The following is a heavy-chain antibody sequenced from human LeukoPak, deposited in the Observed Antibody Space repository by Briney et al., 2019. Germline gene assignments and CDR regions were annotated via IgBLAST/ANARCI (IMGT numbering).Heavy chain of an antibody. J-gene: IGHJ6*02. CDR3: ARGPIQLWIHNAMDV. CDR2: IRSKAYRGTT. D-gene: IGHD5-18*01. Sequence: GGSLRHFCTAPGFTFGHHCMSWVGQTQGKGPGWVAFIRSKAYRGTTEYAASVKGRFTISRDDSKSIVYLQMNSLTTEDTAFYYCARGPIQLWIHNAMDVWGQGATVTVSS. V-gene: IGHV3-49*04. CDR1: GFTFGHHC.